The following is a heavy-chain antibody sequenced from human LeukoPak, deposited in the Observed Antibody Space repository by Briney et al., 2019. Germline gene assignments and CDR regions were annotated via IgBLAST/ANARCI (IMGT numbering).Heavy chain of an antibody. J-gene: IGHJ4*02. CDR3: AREEWLQLSYYFDY. V-gene: IGHV3-30*04. D-gene: IGHD5-24*01. CDR2: ISYDGSNK. Sequence: PGRSLRLSCAASGFTFSSYAMHWVRQAPGKGLEWVAVISYDGSNKYYADSVKGRFTISRDNSKNTLYLQMNSLRAEDTAVYYCAREEWLQLSYYFDYWGQGTLVTVSS. CDR1: GFTFSSYA.